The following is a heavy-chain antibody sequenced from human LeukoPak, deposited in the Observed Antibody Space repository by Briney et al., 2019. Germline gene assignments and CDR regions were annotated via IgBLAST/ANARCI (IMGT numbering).Heavy chain of an antibody. D-gene: IGHD5-12*01. Sequence: ASVKVSCKASGYTFTSYGISWVRQAPGQGLEWMGWISAYNGNTNYAQKLQGRVTMTTDTSTSTAYMELRSLRSDDTAVYYCARDNSGYDWPPYGMDVWGQGTTVTVSS. CDR2: ISAYNGNT. V-gene: IGHV1-18*01. CDR3: ARDNSGYDWPPYGMDV. CDR1: GYTFTSYG. J-gene: IGHJ6*02.